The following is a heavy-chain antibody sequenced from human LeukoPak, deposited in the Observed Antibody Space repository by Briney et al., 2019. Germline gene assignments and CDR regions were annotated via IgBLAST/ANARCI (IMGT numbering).Heavy chain of an antibody. Sequence: GGSLRLSCAASGFTFSSHNMNWVRQAPGRGLEWISYITTGSSTIKYADSVKGRFTISRDNTKSSLYLQMNSLRAEDTAVYYCARDRGAVGGLLSYHFYDMDVWGKGTPVTVS. CDR1: GFTFSSHN. D-gene: IGHD3-16*01. CDR3: ARDRGAVGGLLSYHFYDMDV. J-gene: IGHJ6*03. CDR2: ITTGSSTI. V-gene: IGHV3-48*01.